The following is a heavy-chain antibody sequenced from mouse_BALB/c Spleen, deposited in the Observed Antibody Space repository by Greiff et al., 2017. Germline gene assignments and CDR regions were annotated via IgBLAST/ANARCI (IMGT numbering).Heavy chain of an antibody. CDR1: GFTFSDYY. CDR2: ISDGGSYT. J-gene: IGHJ4*01. D-gene: IGHD3-1*01. CDR3: ARGGGSGYLDY. Sequence: EVQRVESGGGLVKPGGSLKLSCAASGFTFSDYYMYWVRQTPEKRLEWVATISDGGSYTYYPDSVKGRFTISRDNAKNNLYLQMSSLKSEDTAMYYCARGGGSGYLDYWGQGTSVTVSS. V-gene: IGHV5-4*02.